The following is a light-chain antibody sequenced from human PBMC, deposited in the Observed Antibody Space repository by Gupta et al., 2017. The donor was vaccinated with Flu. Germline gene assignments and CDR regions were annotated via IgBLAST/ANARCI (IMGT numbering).Light chain of an antibody. CDR2: DDR. CDR3: QVWDSSSDHWV. CDR1: NLGGKS. Sequence: SYVLTQPPPVSVAPGPTARITGGGKNLGGKSVHWYQQKAGQAPVLVVYDDRDRRSGIPERFSGSNSGSTATLTISRVEAGDEADYYCQVWDSSSDHWVFGGGTKLTVL. V-gene: IGLV3-21*02. J-gene: IGLJ3*02.